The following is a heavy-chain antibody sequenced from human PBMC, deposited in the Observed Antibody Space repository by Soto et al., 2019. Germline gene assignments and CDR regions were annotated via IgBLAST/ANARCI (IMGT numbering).Heavy chain of an antibody. V-gene: IGHV1-18*01. Sequence: QVQLVQSGAEVKKPGASVKVSCKASGYTFTSYAISGVRQAPGQGLEWMGWISAYNGNTNYAQKLQGRGTMTTDTSTTTAYRGLRSLRSDDTAVYYCARSGPPAGYWGQGTLVTVSS. J-gene: IGHJ4*02. CDR1: GYTFTSYA. D-gene: IGHD3-10*01. CDR3: ARSGPPAGY. CDR2: ISAYNGNT.